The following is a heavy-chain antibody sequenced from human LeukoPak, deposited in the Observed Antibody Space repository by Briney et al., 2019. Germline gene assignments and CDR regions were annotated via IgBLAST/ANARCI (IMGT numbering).Heavy chain of an antibody. CDR3: TRGVPPRWFDP. J-gene: IGHJ5*02. V-gene: IGHV3-21*01. CDR1: GFTFSSYW. Sequence: GGSLRLSCAASGFTFSSYWVSWVRQAPGKGLEWVSSISSSSSYIYYADSVKGRFTISRDNAKNSLYLQMNSLRAEDTAVYYCTRGVPPRWFDPWGQGTLVTVSS. D-gene: IGHD3-10*01. CDR2: ISSSSSYI.